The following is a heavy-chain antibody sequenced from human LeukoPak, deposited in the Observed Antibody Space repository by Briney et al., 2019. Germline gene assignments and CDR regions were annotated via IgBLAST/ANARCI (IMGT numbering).Heavy chain of an antibody. CDR3: VKDSRSYDFWSGFFDY. V-gene: IGHV3-43*01. CDR1: GFTFHDYT. CDR2: ISWDGGGT. Sequence: GGSLRLACAASGFTFHDYTMHWVRRAPGKGLEWVSLISWDGGGTYYADSVKGRFTISRDNSKNSLYLHMTSLRPEDTALYFCVKDSRSYDFWSGFFDYWGQGTLVTVSS. J-gene: IGHJ4*02. D-gene: IGHD3-3*01.